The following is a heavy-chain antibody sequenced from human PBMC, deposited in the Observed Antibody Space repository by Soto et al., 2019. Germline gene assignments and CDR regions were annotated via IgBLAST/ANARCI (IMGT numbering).Heavy chain of an antibody. CDR3: ARDQSWHDLVWWLTY. CDR1: GXSFTSHY. D-gene: IGHD6-19*01. Sequence: GASVKVSCKAIGXSFTSHYMHWVRQAPGQGLEWMGTIYPGGVNIGYAQKFKGRVTMTKDTSTSTVYMELNSLTSEDTAVYYCARDQSWHDLVWWLTYWGPGTLVTVSS. CDR2: IYPGGVNI. J-gene: IGHJ4*02. V-gene: IGHV1-46*03.